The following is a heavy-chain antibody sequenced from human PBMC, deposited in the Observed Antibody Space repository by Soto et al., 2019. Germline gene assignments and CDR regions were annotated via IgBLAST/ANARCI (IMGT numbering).Heavy chain of an antibody. CDR3: AREGRYSSGWFVGDAFDI. J-gene: IGHJ3*02. V-gene: IGHV3-66*01. D-gene: IGHD6-19*01. CDR2: IYSGGST. CDR1: GFTVSSNY. Sequence: EVPLVESGGGLVQPGGSLRLSCAASGFTVSSNYMSWVRQAPGKGLEWVSVIYSGGSTYYADSVKGRFTISRDNSNNTLYLQMNSLRAEDTAVYYCAREGRYSSGWFVGDAFDIWGQGTMVTVSS.